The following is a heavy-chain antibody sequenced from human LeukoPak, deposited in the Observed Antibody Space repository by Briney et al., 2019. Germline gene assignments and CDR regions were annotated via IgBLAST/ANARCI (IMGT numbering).Heavy chain of an antibody. Sequence: GGSLRLSCEASGFTFRNFGMTWVRQAPGKGLQWVSGITGSSTWTYYAASVKGRFTVSRDNSQNTLHLQMNSLRADDTAVYYCAREMISSDTGYSDL. CDR2: ITGSSTWT. V-gene: IGHV3-23*01. CDR3: AREMISSDTGYSDL. D-gene: IGHD1-1*01. J-gene: IGHJ2*01. CDR1: GFTFRNFG.